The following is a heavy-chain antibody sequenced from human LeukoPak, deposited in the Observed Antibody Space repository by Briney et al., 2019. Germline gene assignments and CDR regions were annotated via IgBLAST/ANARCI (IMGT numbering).Heavy chain of an antibody. CDR1: GFTFSSSA. D-gene: IGHD2-21*01. Sequence: GGSLRLSCAASGFTFSSSAMQWVRQAPGKGLEWVAFIRFDGSIKDYGDSLEGRFTISRDNSRNTVYLQMNSLRFEDTAVYYCASGVIADNHWGQGTLVTVSS. V-gene: IGHV3-30*02. CDR2: IRFDGSIK. J-gene: IGHJ5*02. CDR3: ASGVIADNH.